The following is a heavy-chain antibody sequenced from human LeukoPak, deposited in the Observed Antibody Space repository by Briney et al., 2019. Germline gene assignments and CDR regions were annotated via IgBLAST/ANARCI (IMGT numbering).Heavy chain of an antibody. CDR1: GYTFTSYD. Sequence: ASVKVSCKASGYTFTSYDINWVRQATGQGLEWMGWMNPNSGNTGYAQKFQGRVTITTDESTSTAYMELSSLRSEDTAVYYCARGANYYDSSGYYPVPEYFQHWGQGTLVTVSS. CDR2: MNPNSGNT. CDR3: ARGANYYDSSGYYPVPEYFQH. J-gene: IGHJ1*01. V-gene: IGHV1-8*01. D-gene: IGHD3-22*01.